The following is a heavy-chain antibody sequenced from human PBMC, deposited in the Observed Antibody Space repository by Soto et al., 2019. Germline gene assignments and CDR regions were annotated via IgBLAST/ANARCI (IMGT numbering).Heavy chain of an antibody. V-gene: IGHV1-69*13. J-gene: IGHJ6*02. CDR1: GGTFSSYA. CDR2: IIPIFGTA. CDR3: ARDVRPGSGSRYYYYGMDV. D-gene: IGHD3-10*01. Sequence: GASVKVSCKASGGTFSSYAISWVRQAPGQGLEWMGGIIPIFGTANYAQKFQGRVTITADESTSTAYMELSSLRSEDTAVYYCARDVRPGSGSRYYYYGMDVWGQGTTVTVSS.